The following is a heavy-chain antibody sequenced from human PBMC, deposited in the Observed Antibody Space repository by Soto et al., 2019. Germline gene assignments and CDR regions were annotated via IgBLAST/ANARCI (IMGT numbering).Heavy chain of an antibody. CDR3: AALSSGYSYGYFDY. D-gene: IGHD5-18*01. Sequence: QMQLVQSGPEVKKPGTSVKVSCKASGFTFTSSAVQWVRQARGQRLEWIGWIVVGSGNTNYAQKFQERVTITRDMSTSTAYMELSSLRSEDTAVYYCAALSSGYSYGYFDYWGQGTLVTVSS. V-gene: IGHV1-58*01. CDR1: GFTFTSSA. CDR2: IVVGSGNT. J-gene: IGHJ4*02.